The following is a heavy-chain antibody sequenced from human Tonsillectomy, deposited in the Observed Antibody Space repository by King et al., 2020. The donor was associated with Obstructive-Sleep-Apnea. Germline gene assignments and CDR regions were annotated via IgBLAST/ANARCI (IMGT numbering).Heavy chain of an antibody. CDR1: GGSINSYY. V-gene: IGHV4-59*01. J-gene: IGHJ4*02. D-gene: IGHD5-24*01. CDR2: ISYSGST. CDR3: ARDRVGRDGYNRFDY. Sequence: QLQESGPGLVKPSETLSLTCTVSGGSINSYYWSWIRQTPGKGLEWIGYISYSGSTNYNPSLKSRVTIAVDTSKNQFSLKLSSVTAADTAVYYCARDRVGRDGYNRFDYWGQGTLVTVSS.